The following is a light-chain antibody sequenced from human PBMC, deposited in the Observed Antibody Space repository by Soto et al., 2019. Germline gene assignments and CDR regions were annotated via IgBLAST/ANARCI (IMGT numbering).Light chain of an antibody. CDR2: GAS. V-gene: IGKV3-20*01. Sequence: EIVFTQSPGILSLSPGERASLSWGSSQSISSSFLAWYQQKPGQAPRLLIYGASSRATGIPDRFSGTGSETDFTLTISRLEPEDFAVYYCQQYDNSPITFGQGTRLEIK. CDR3: QQYDNSPIT. J-gene: IGKJ5*01. CDR1: QSISSSF.